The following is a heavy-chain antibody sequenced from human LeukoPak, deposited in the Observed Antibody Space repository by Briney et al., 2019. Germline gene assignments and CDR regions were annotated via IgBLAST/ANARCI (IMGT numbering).Heavy chain of an antibody. Sequence: SQTLSLTCAISGDSVSSNSAAWNWIRQSPSRGLEWLGRTYYRSKWYNDCAVSVKSRITINPDTSKNQFSLQLNSVTPEDTAVYYCARAAIAVAGTADAFDIWGQGTMVTVSS. J-gene: IGHJ3*02. V-gene: IGHV6-1*01. CDR1: GDSVSSNSAA. CDR2: TYYRSKWYN. CDR3: ARAAIAVAGTADAFDI. D-gene: IGHD6-19*01.